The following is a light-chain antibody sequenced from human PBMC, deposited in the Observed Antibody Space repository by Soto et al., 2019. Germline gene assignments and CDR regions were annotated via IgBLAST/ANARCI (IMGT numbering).Light chain of an antibody. CDR1: QSVSSNY. CDR3: QQYANSPFT. Sequence: EIVLTQSPGTLPLSPGERATLSCRASQSVSSNYVVWYQQKPGQAPRPLIYGASSMATGIPDRFSGSGSGTDLTLTISRLEPEDFAVYYCQQYANSPFTFGQGTTLEIK. CDR2: GAS. J-gene: IGKJ2*01. V-gene: IGKV3-20*01.